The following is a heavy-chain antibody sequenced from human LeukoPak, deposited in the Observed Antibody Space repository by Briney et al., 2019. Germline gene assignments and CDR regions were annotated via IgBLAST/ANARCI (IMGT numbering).Heavy chain of an antibody. CDR2: TYYRSKWYN. V-gene: IGHV6-1*01. D-gene: IGHD6-13*01. Sequence: QTLSLTCAISGDSVPSNSAAWNWIRQSPSRGLEWLGRTYYRSKWYNDYALSVKSRITVNPDTSKNQFSLQLNSVTPEDTAVYYCARGSNLYSSSWYFDYWGQGTLVTVSS. CDR1: GDSVPSNSAA. J-gene: IGHJ4*02. CDR3: ARGSNLYSSSWYFDY.